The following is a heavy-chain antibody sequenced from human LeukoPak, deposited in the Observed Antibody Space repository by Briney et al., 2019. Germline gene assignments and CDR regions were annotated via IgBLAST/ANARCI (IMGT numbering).Heavy chain of an antibody. CDR1: GFTFSSYW. D-gene: IGHD5-18*01. Sequence: GGSLRLSCAASGFTFSSYWMSWVRQAPGKGLEWVANIKQDGCEKYYVDSVKGRFTISRDNAKNSLYLQMNSLRAEDTAVYYCARGRSGMVIVYWGQGTLVTVSS. V-gene: IGHV3-7*03. CDR2: IKQDGCEK. CDR3: ARGRSGMVIVY. J-gene: IGHJ4*02.